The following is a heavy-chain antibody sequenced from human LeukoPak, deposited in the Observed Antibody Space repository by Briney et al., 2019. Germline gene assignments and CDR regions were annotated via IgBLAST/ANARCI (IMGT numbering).Heavy chain of an antibody. CDR1: GGSFSGYY. D-gene: IGHD3-10*01. CDR3: ARHDGDPFDY. V-gene: IGHV4-34*01. J-gene: IGHJ4*02. Sequence: SETLSLTCAVYGGSFSGYYWSWIRQPPGKGLEWIGEINHSGSTNYNPSLKSRVSVSVDTSKNQSSLKLSSVTAADTAVYYCARHDGDPFDYWGQGSLVPVSS. CDR2: INHSGST.